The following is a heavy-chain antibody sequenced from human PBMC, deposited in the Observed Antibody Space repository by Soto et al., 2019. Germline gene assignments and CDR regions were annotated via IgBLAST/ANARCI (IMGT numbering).Heavy chain of an antibody. CDR3: ARHSRLATTAYYFDY. V-gene: IGHV4-4*02. CDR2: IYRTGST. CDR1: GGSFTSNNW. Sequence: SETLSLTCAVSGGSFTSNNWWTWVRQPPGQGLEWIGEIYRTGSTYYNPSLKSRVTISVDTSKNQFSLKLSSVTAADTAVYYCARHSRLATTAYYFDYWGQGTPVTVSS. J-gene: IGHJ4*02. D-gene: IGHD4-17*01.